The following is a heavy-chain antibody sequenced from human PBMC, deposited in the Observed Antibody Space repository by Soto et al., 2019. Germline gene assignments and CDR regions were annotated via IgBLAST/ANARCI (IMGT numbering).Heavy chain of an antibody. J-gene: IGHJ4*02. D-gene: IGHD5-18*01. CDR2: IIPILGIA. V-gene: IGHV1-69*02. Sequence: QVQLVQSGAEVKKPGSSVKVSCKASGGTFSSYTISWVRQAPGQGLEWMGRIIPILGIANYAQKFQGRVTITAEKSTSTAYMELSSLRSEDTAVYYCATQRDTAMGGVWGQGTLVTVSS. CDR3: ATQRDTAMGGV. CDR1: GGTFSSYT.